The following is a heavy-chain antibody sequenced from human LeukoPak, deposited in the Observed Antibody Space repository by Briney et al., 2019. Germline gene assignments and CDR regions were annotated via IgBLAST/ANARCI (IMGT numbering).Heavy chain of an antibody. CDR2: MSYDGSNK. CDR1: GFTFSSYG. Sequence: PGRSLRLSCAASGFTFSSYGMHWVRQAPGKGLEWVAVMSYDGSNKYYADSVKGRFTISRDNSKNTLYLQMNSLRAEDTAVYYCAKPDGRASAFDYWGQGTLVTVSS. D-gene: IGHD1-26*01. CDR3: AKPDGRASAFDY. V-gene: IGHV3-30*18. J-gene: IGHJ4*02.